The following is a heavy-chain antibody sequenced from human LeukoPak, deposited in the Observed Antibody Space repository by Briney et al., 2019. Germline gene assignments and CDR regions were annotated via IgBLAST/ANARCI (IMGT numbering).Heavy chain of an antibody. D-gene: IGHD3-10*01. CDR3: AKHGPGGYFGY. CDR2: IYSSGST. V-gene: IGHV4-59*08. Sequence: TSETLSLTCTVSGGSISGYYWSWIRQPLGKGLEWIGYIYSSGSTNYNPSLKSRVIISVDTSKNQFSLKLRSVTAADTAVYYCAKHGPGGYFGYWGQGTLVTVSS. CDR1: GGSISGYY. J-gene: IGHJ4*02.